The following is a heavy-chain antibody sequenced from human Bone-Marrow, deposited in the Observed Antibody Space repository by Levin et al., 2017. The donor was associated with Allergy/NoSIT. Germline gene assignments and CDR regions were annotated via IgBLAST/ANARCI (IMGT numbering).Heavy chain of an antibody. J-gene: IGHJ2*01. Sequence: SVKVSCKASGGTFSSYSLGWVRQAPGQGLESMGGIIPIFGTTNYAQKFQGRVTMTADESTSTAYMELSSLRSDDTAVYYCARGFGDYEYFDLWGGGTLVTVSS. V-gene: IGHV1-69*13. CDR3: ARGFGDYEYFDL. D-gene: IGHD4-17*01. CDR1: GGTFSSYS. CDR2: IIPIFGTT.